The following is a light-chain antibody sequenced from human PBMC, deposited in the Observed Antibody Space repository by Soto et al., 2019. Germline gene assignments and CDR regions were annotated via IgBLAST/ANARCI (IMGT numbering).Light chain of an antibody. V-gene: IGLV2-23*03. CDR2: EGT. J-gene: IGLJ1*01. CDR3: CSYPGDSAV. Sequence: QSVLTQPASVSESPGQSITISCTGTSGDVGSYNLVSWYQQHPGKAPKLMIYEGTKRPSGVSSRFSGSKYGNTASLPISGLQAQDEADSFCCSYPGDSAVFGTGTTATVL. CDR1: SGDVGSYNL.